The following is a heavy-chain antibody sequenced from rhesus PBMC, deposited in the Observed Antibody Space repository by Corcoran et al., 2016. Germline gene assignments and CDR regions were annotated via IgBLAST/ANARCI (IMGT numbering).Heavy chain of an antibody. V-gene: IGHV4-169*02. CDR1: GGSISSSY. CDR3: AREGRYQFLEWLPSNRFDV. D-gene: IGHD3-3*01. J-gene: IGHJ5-1*01. Sequence: QLQLQESGPGLVKPSETLSLTCAVSGGSISSSYWSWYRPAPGKGLGWIGYIYGSGSSTPYPPSLESRVTLSVDTSTNQLSLKLSSVTAADTAVYYCAREGRYQFLEWLPSNRFDVWGPGVLVTVSS. CDR2: IYGSGSST.